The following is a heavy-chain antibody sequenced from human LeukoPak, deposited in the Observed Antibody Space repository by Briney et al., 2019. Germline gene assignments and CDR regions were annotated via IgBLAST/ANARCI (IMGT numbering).Heavy chain of an antibody. Sequence: PGRSLRLSCAASGFTFSGYAMHWVRQAPGKGLEWVAVISYDGSNKYYADSVKGRFTISRDNSKNTLYLQMNSLRAEDTAVYYCARDGSGRVPEMSAPDYWGQGTLVTVSS. CDR3: ARDGSGRVPEMSAPDY. D-gene: IGHD3-10*01. CDR2: ISYDGSNK. J-gene: IGHJ4*02. CDR1: GFTFSGYA. V-gene: IGHV3-30*04.